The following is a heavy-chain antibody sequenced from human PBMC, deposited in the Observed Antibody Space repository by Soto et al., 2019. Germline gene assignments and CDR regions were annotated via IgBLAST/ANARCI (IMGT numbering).Heavy chain of an antibody. CDR3: ARAYPGRLPPPAHYFYAFDV. V-gene: IGHV3-13*05. J-gene: IGHJ6*02. CDR2: IGAARDP. D-gene: IGHD2-2*01. CDR1: GFSFSDYD. Sequence: GGSLRLSCTASGFSFSDYDMHWVRQAPGKGLEWVSTIGAARDPYYTGSVKHRFTISRENARNSMFLQMNSVTVGDTAVYYCARAYPGRLPPPAHYFYAFDVRGPRIIVTVSS.